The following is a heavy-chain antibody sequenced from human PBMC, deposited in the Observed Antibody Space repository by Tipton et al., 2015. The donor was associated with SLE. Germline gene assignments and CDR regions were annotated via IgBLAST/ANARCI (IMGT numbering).Heavy chain of an antibody. CDR1: GGSFSGYY. Sequence: TLSLTCAVYGGSFSGYYWSWIRQPPGKGLEWIGEINHSGSTNYNPSLKSRVTISVDTSKNQFSLKLSSVTAADTAVYYCARVGPIAAAAQDVWGQGTTVTVSS. CDR2: INHSGST. D-gene: IGHD6-13*01. J-gene: IGHJ6*02. V-gene: IGHV4-34*01. CDR3: ARVGPIAAAAQDV.